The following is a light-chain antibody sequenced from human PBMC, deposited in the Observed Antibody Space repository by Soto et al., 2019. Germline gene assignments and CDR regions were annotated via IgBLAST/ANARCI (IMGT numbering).Light chain of an antibody. Sequence: DIEMTQSPSCRAGSGGGRVTIAWRASQSISSYLNWYQQKPGKAPKVLIYVASSLQSGVPSRFSGSGSGTVFTLTITSLQPEDVATYYCQKYNSAPRTFGQGTKVDIK. V-gene: IGKV1-39*01. CDR3: QKYNSAPRT. CDR1: QSISSY. CDR2: VAS. J-gene: IGKJ1*01.